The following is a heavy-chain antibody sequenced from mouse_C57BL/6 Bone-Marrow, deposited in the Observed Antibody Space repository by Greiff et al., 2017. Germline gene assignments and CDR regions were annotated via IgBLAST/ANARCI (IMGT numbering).Heavy chain of an antibody. Sequence: VQLQQSGPELVKPGASVKIPCTASGYTFTDYNMDWVKQSPGKSLEWIGDINPNNGGTIYNQKFKGKATLTVDKSSSTAYMELRSLTSEDTAVYYCARTLYCGSSYWYFDVWGTGTTVTVSS. CDR2: INPNNGGT. J-gene: IGHJ1*03. CDR3: ARTLYCGSSYWYFDV. CDR1: GYTFTDYN. D-gene: IGHD1-1*01. V-gene: IGHV1-18*01.